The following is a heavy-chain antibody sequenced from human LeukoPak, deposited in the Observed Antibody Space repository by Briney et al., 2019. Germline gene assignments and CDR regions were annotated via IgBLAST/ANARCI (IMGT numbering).Heavy chain of an antibody. J-gene: IGHJ4*02. CDR2: ISYDGSNK. Sequence: GGSLRLSCAASGFTFSSYTMHWVRQAPGKGLEWVAVISYDGSNKYYADSVKGRFTISRDNSKNTLYLQMSSLRDEDTAVYYCAGEMTTTETFDYWGQGTLVTVSS. V-gene: IGHV3-30-3*01. CDR1: GFTFSSYT. CDR3: AGEMTTTETFDY. D-gene: IGHD5-24*01.